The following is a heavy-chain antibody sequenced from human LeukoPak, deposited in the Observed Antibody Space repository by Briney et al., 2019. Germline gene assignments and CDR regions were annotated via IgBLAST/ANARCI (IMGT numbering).Heavy chain of an antibody. V-gene: IGHV1-8*01. Sequence: ASVKVSCKASGYTFRIHDFNWVRQAPGQGLEWMGWVSPKTGRTGYAQKFQGRVYMTTNASLSIAYMELSSLRSDDTAVYFCARESERNDGWFDPWGQGTLVTVSS. CDR1: GYTFRIHD. CDR3: ARESERNDGWFDP. D-gene: IGHD1-1*01. J-gene: IGHJ5*02. CDR2: VSPKTGRT.